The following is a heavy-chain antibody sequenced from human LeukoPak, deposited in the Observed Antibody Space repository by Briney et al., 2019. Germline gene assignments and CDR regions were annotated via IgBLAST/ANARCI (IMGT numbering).Heavy chain of an antibody. Sequence: ASVKVSCKASGGTFSSYAISWVRQAPGQGLEWMGRIIPILGIANYAQKFQGRVTITADKSTSTAYMELSSLRSEDTAVYYCARADDSSGYFLDYWGQGTLVTVSS. V-gene: IGHV1-69*04. J-gene: IGHJ4*02. CDR1: GGTFSSYA. D-gene: IGHD3-22*01. CDR2: IIPILGIA. CDR3: ARADDSSGYFLDY.